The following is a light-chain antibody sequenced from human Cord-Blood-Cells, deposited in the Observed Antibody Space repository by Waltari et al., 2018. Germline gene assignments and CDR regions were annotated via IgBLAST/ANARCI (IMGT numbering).Light chain of an antibody. V-gene: IGKV3-15*01. CDR3: QQYNNWPPGPYT. J-gene: IGKJ2*01. CDR1: QSVSSN. CDR2: GAS. Sequence: EIVMTQSPATLSVSQGERATLSCRASQSVSSNLAWYQQKPGQAPRLLIYGASTRATGIPARFSGSGSGTEFTLTISSLQSEDFAVYYCQQYNNWPPGPYTFGQGTKLEIK.